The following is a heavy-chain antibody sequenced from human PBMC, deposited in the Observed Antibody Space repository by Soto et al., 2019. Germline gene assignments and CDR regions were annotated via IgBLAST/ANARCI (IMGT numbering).Heavy chain of an antibody. V-gene: IGHV3-53*02. D-gene: IGHD6-13*01. Sequence: EVQLVETGGGLIQPGGSLRLSCAASGFTVSSNYMSWVRQAPGKGLEWVSVIYSGGSTYYADSVKGRFTIARDNSKNTLYLQMNSLRSEDTAVYYCAREVAAAGTQYNWFDPWGQGTLVTVSS. CDR1: GFTVSSNY. CDR2: IYSGGST. J-gene: IGHJ5*02. CDR3: AREVAAAGTQYNWFDP.